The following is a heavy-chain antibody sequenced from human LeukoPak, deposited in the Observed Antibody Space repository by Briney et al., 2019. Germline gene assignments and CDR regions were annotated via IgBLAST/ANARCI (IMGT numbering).Heavy chain of an antibody. V-gene: IGHV1-46*01. CDR1: GYTFTGYY. D-gene: IGHD3-10*01. CDR2: INPSGGST. CDR3: ARVDMVRGGPDDAFDI. Sequence: ASVKVSCKASGYTFTGYYIHWVRQAPGQGLEWMGIINPSGGSTSYAQKFQGRVTMTRDTSTSTVYMELSSLGSEDTAVYYCARVDMVRGGPDDAFDIWGQGTMVTVSS. J-gene: IGHJ3*02.